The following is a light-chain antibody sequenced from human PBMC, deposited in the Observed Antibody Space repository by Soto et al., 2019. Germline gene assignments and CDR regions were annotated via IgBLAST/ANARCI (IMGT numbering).Light chain of an antibody. V-gene: IGKV3-20*01. CDR1: QSFSSSY. Sequence: EIVLTQSPGTLSLSPGERATLSCRASQSFSSSYLAWYQQKPGQAPRLLIYETSSRATGIPDRFSGSGSQTDFTLTISRLEPEDFAVYYCQQYGTSPRTFGQGTKLDIK. J-gene: IGKJ1*01. CDR3: QQYGTSPRT. CDR2: ETS.